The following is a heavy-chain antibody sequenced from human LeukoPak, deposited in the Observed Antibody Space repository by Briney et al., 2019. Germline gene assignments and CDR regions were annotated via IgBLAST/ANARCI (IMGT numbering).Heavy chain of an antibody. J-gene: IGHJ4*02. V-gene: IGHV4-4*07. CDR1: GGSISSYF. CDR3: ARLWGPWYVDS. D-gene: IGHD3-10*01. Sequence: SETLSLTCNVSGGSISSYFWTWIRQPAGKGLEWIGRIHASGTTNYNSSLKSRVSLSVDTSKNQFSLKLTSVTAADTAVFYCARLWGPWYVDSWGQGALVIVSS. CDR2: IHASGTT.